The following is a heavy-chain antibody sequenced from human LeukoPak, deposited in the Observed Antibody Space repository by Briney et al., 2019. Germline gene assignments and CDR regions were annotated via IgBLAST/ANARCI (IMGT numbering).Heavy chain of an antibody. V-gene: IGHV3-33*01. CDR3: AREGRLEPDY. CDR2: IWYDGSNK. CDR1: GFTFSSYG. J-gene: IGHJ4*02. D-gene: IGHD3-10*01. Sequence: GGSLRLSCAASGFTFSSYGMHWVRQAPGKGLEWVAAIWYDGSNKYYADSVKGRFTISRDNSKNTLYLQMNSLRAEDTAVYYCAREGRLEPDYWGQGTLVTVSS.